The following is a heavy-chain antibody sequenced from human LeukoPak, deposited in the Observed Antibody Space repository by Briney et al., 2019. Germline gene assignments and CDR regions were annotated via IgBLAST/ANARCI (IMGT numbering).Heavy chain of an antibody. V-gene: IGHV3-23*01. CDR2: ISGSGGST. CDR3: AIALPSSWYPFDY. D-gene: IGHD6-13*01. CDR1: GFSFSSYA. J-gene: IGHJ4*02. Sequence: GGSLRLSCAASGFSFSSYAMSWVRQAPGKGLEWVSGISGSGGSTYYADSVKGRFTISRDNSKNTLYLQMNSLRADDTAVYYCAIALPSSWYPFDYWGQGTLVTVSS.